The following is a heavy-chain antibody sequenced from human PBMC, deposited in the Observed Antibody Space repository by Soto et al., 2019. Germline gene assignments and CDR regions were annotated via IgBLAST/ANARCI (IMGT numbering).Heavy chain of an antibody. CDR3: ARDSESCGGDCYYLAY. CDR2: IFHSGST. D-gene: IGHD2-21*02. CDR1: GGSISSSNW. V-gene: IGHV4-4*02. Sequence: SETLSLTCAVSGGSISSSNWWTWVRQPPGKGLEWVAEIFHSGSTNYNPSLKSRVTISVDESKNQFSLKLTSVTAADTAVYYCARDSESCGGDCYYLAYWGQGTLVTVSS. J-gene: IGHJ4*02.